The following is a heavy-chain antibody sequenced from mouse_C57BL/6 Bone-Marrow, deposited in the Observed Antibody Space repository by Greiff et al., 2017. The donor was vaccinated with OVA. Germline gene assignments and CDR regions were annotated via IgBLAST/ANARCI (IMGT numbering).Heavy chain of an antibody. CDR1: GYAFSSSW. CDR3: ASHTPGYFDD. CDR2: IYPGDGDT. J-gene: IGHJ1*03. Sequence: QVQLKQSGPELVKPGASVKISCKASGYAFSSSWMNWVKQRPGKGLEWIGRIYPGDGDTKYNGKFKGKATLPADNSSSTPYMQLSSLTSEDSAVYCCASHTPGYFDDWGTGTTVTVSA. V-gene: IGHV1-82*01.